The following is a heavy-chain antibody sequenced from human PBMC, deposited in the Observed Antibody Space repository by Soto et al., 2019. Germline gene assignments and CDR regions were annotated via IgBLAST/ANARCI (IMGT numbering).Heavy chain of an antibody. CDR2: INTDNGDT. CDR3: ARDPGAGTGNYFDY. V-gene: IGHV1-3*04. D-gene: IGHD2-8*02. CDR1: GYTFTGHA. Sequence: QVQLVQSGTEVKKPGAAVDISCKASGYTFTGHAMHWVRQAPGQSPEWMGWINTDNGDTKYSQNFQDRLTFTRDTSPATASMHLNSLGSEDTAGYFCARDPGAGTGNYFDYWGQGTLVTVSS. J-gene: IGHJ4*02.